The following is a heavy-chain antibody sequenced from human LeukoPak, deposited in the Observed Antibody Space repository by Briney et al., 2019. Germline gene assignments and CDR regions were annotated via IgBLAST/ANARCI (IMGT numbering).Heavy chain of an antibody. J-gene: IGHJ4*02. V-gene: IGHV3-48*04. CDR1: GFSFSSYS. D-gene: IGHD6-13*01. Sequence: PGGSLRLSCAASGFSFSSYSMNWVRQAPGEGLEWVSYISSSSTTISYADSVKGRFTISRDNAESSLHLQMNSLRVEDTAVYYCARAGSSWSIGQWGQGTLVTVSS. CDR2: ISSSSTTI. CDR3: ARAGSSWSIGQ.